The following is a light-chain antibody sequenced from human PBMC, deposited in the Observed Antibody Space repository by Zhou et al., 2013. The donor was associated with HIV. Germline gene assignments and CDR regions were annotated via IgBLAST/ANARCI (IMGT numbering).Light chain of an antibody. CDR2: DAS. Sequence: DIVLTQSPATLSLSPGERATLSCGASQSVSRNYLAWYQQKPGQAPRLLIYDASYTATGIPARFSGSGSGTDFTLTISSLEPEDFAVYYCQQRSNWPPFGQGTRLEIK. CDR1: QSVSRNY. V-gene: IGKV3-11*01. J-gene: IGKJ5*01. CDR3: QQRSNWPP.